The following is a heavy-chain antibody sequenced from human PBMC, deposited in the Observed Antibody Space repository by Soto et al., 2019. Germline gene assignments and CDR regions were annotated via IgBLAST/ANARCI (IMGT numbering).Heavy chain of an antibody. CDR1: GDSMTRSAW. CDR3: ARKAWVRFDY. CDR2: VFHTGNT. D-gene: IGHD2-21*01. J-gene: IGHJ4*02. Sequence: PSETLSLTCAVSGDSMTRSAWWTWVRQPPGKGLEWIGEVFHTGNTNYNPSLKSRVTMSVDKSTNEFSLKVTSVTAADTAIYYCARKAWVRFDYWGQGALVTVYS. V-gene: IGHV4-4*02.